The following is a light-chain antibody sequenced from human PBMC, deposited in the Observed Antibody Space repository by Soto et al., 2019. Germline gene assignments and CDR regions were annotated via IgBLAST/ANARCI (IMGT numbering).Light chain of an antibody. Sequence: QSVLTQPPSASGSPGQSVTISCTGTGSDVGGYNFVSWYQHHPGKAPKLMIYEVTRRPSGVPDRFSGSKSANTASLTVSGLLAEDEADYYCTSYAGSTNYFVFGTGTKVTVL. CDR2: EVT. V-gene: IGLV2-8*01. CDR1: GSDVGGYNF. J-gene: IGLJ1*01. CDR3: TSYAGSTNYFV.